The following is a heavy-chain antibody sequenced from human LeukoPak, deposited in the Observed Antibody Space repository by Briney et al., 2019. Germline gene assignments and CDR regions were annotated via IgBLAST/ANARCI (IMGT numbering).Heavy chain of an antibody. V-gene: IGHV5-10-1*01. Sequence: GDSLKISCKGSGYSFTSYWISWVRQMPGKGLEWMGRIDPSDSYTNYSPSFQGHVTISADKSISTAYLQWSSLKASDTAMYYCARHKSVGMVRGALYGMDVWGKGTTVTVSS. CDR2: IDPSDSYT. D-gene: IGHD3-10*01. CDR1: GYSFTSYW. CDR3: ARHKSVGMVRGALYGMDV. J-gene: IGHJ6*04.